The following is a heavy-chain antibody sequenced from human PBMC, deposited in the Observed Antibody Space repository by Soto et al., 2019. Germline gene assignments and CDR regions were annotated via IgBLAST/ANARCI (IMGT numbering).Heavy chain of an antibody. J-gene: IGHJ4*02. CDR1: GFTFSSYA. CDR2: ISGSGSNP. CDR3: AKTASMTIRDGFDH. V-gene: IGHV3-23*01. D-gene: IGHD4-17*01. Sequence: EVQVLESGGGLVQPGGSLRLSCAASGFTFSSYAMSWVRQAPGQGLEWVSAISGSGSNPYYADSVKGRFTISRDNSENTLYLKMNSLRAEDTALYNCAKTASMTIRDGFDHWGQGTLVTVSS.